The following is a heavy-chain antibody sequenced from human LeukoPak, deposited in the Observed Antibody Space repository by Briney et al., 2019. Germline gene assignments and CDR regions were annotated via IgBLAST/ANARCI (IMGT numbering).Heavy chain of an antibody. CDR2: ISGSGGST. CDR3: AKEGVTVTTSPADYFDY. CDR1: GFTFSSYA. J-gene: IGHJ4*02. V-gene: IGHV3-23*01. Sequence: GGSLRLSCAASGFTFSSYAMSWVRQAPGKGLEWVSAISGSGGSTYYADSVKGRFTISRDNSKNTLYLQMNSLRAEDTAVYYCAKEGVTVTTSPADYFDYWGQGTLVTVSS. D-gene: IGHD4-11*01.